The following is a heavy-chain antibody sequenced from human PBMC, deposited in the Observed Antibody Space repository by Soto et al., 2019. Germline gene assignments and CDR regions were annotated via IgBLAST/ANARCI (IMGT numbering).Heavy chain of an antibody. CDR2: ITENGANT. CDR1: GFTFRNYA. J-gene: IGHJ4*02. Sequence: EVQVLESGGGLVQSGGSLRLSCAASGFTFRNYAMTWVRQATGQGLEYVSSITENGANTYYASSVKGRFTISRDISKNTLYLQMNSLRAEDTAVYYCAKGVLDRGVDSWGQGTLVTVSS. D-gene: IGHD6-6*01. V-gene: IGHV3-23*01. CDR3: AKGVLDRGVDS.